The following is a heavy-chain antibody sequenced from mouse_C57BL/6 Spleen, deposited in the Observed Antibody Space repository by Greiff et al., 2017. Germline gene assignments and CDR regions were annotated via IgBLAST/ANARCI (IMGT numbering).Heavy chain of an antibody. J-gene: IGHJ4*01. V-gene: IGHV5-17*01. D-gene: IGHD2-2*01. CDR1: GFTFSDYG. Sequence: EVHLVESGGGLVKPGGSLKLSCAASGFTFSDYGMHWVRQAPEKGLEWVAYISSGSSTIYYADTVKGRFTISRDNAKNTLFLQMTSLRSEDTAMYYCARLLWLRLAMDYWGQGTSVTVSS. CDR2: ISSGSSTI. CDR3: ARLLWLRLAMDY.